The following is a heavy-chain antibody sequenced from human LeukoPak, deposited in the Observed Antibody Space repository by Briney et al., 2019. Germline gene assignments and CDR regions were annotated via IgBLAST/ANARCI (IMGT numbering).Heavy chain of an antibody. CDR2: INGDGINT. J-gene: IGHJ5*02. V-gene: IGHV3-74*01. Sequence: PGGSLRLSCAASGFTFSNHGMNWVRQAPGKGLVWVSRINGDGINTSYADSVKGRFTIARDNSKKTVSLQMNNLRVDDTAVYYCARVQFQWFDPWGPGTLVTVSS. D-gene: IGHD6-19*01. CDR1: GFTFSNHG. CDR3: ARVQFQWFDP.